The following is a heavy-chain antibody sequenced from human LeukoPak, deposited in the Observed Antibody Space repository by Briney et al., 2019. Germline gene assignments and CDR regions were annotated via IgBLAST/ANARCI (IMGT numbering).Heavy chain of an antibody. J-gene: IGHJ4*02. CDR1: GFTFSTYE. V-gene: IGHV3-21*01. Sequence: PGGSLRLSCAASGFTFSTYEMNWVRQAPGKGLEWVSSISSSSSYIYYADSVKGRFTISRDNAKNSLYLQMNSLRAEDTAVYYCARGDHVIVVVTAAPDYWGQGTLVTVSS. D-gene: IGHD2-21*02. CDR3: ARGDHVIVVVTAAPDY. CDR2: ISSSSSYI.